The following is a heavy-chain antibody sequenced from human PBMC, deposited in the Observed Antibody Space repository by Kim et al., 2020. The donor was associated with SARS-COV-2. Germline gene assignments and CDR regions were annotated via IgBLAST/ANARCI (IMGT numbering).Heavy chain of an antibody. Sequence: GGSLRLSCAASGFTFSSYAMSWVRQAPGKGLEWVSVISGSGRNIYYADSVKGRFTISRDNSKNTLYLQMNSLRAEDTAVYYCATSWGCGSDCFASLFWGQGTLVTVSS. J-gene: IGHJ4*02. CDR1: GFTFSSYA. CDR3: ATSWGCGSDCFASLF. V-gene: IGHV3-23*01. D-gene: IGHD2-21*02. CDR2: ISGSGRNI.